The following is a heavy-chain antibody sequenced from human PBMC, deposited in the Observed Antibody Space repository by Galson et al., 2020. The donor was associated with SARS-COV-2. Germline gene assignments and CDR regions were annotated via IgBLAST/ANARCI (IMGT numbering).Heavy chain of an antibody. D-gene: IGHD3-16*01. CDR1: GFSFDDYT. CDR3: AREGRGLTYGLDV. Sequence: GGSLRLSCAASGFSFDDYTMHWVRQAPGKGLEWVSLISWNGDSASYAASVKGRFTISRDNSKNSLHLQMTSLRPEDTALYYCAREGRGLTYGLDVWGQGTPVTVSS. J-gene: IGHJ6*02. CDR2: ISWNGDSA. V-gene: IGHV3-43*01.